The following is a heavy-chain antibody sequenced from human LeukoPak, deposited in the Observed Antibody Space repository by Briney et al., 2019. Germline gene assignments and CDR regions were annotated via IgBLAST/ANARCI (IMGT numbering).Heavy chain of an antibody. V-gene: IGHV7-4-1*02. CDR1: GYSFSNYA. J-gene: IGHJ4*02. Sequence: ASVKVSCKASGYSFSNYAMNWVRQAPGQGLEWMGWINTNTGNPTYVQGFTGRFVFSLDSSVSTAYLQINSLEAEDTAVYYCARAGDGYNRPQNDHWGQGTLVTVSS. CDR3: ARAGDGYNRPQNDH. D-gene: IGHD5-24*01. CDR2: INTNTGNP.